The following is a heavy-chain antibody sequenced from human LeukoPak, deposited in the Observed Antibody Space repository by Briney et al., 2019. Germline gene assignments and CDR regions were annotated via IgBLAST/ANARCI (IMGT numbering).Heavy chain of an antibody. Sequence: GGTLRLSCAASGFTFSNYGMSWVRQAPAKGLEWVSAISGSGGSTYYADSVKGRFTISRDNSKNTLYLQMNSLRAEDAAVYYCAKAPVTSCRGAFCYPFDYWGQGTLVTVSS. CDR3: AKAPVTSCRGAFCYPFDY. CDR2: ISGSGGST. V-gene: IGHV3-23*01. D-gene: IGHD2-15*01. J-gene: IGHJ4*02. CDR1: GFTFSNYG.